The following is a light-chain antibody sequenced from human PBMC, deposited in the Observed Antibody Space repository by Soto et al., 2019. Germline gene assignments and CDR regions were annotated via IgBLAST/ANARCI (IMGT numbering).Light chain of an antibody. CDR2: DAV. CDR3: HLDGSPRRT. CDR1: QSVTGTN. Sequence: PGEAASLSCKASQSVTGTNLAWYQQRAGQAPRLLIYDAVRRATGIPDRFSGSGSGTDFTLTICCLEPEDFVVYCCHLDGSPRRTLGQGTKVDIK. V-gene: IGKV3-20*01. J-gene: IGKJ1*01.